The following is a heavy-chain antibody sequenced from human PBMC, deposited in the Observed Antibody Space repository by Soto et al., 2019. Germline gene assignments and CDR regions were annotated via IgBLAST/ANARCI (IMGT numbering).Heavy chain of an antibody. CDR3: ASSYGSGRPDYYMDV. CDR1: GGTFSSYT. J-gene: IGHJ6*03. D-gene: IGHD3-10*01. CDR2: IIPILGIA. Sequence: QVQLVQSGAEVKKPGSSVKVSCKASGGTFSSYTISWVRQAPGQGLEWMGRIIPILGIANYAQKFQGRVTITADKSTSTAYIELSSLRSEDTAVYYCASSYGSGRPDYYMDVWGKGTTVTVSS. V-gene: IGHV1-69*02.